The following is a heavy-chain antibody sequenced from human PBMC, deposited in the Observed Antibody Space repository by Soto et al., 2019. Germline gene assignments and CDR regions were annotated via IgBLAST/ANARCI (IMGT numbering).Heavy chain of an antibody. CDR2: VSGGSGAT. Sequence: EVQLLESGGGLVQPGGSLRLSCAASGFSISVYGVTWVRQAPGKGLEWVSGVSGGSGATHYRDSVKGRFSITTDNSANTAYLQMNSLRVEDTAAYYCVRWNGYGDHWGQGTRVTVS. J-gene: IGHJ4*02. CDR1: GFSISVYG. CDR3: VRWNGYGDH. D-gene: IGHD1-1*01. V-gene: IGHV3-23*01.